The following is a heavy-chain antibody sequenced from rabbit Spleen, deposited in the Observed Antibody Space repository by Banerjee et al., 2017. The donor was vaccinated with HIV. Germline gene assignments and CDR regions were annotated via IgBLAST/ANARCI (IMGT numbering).Heavy chain of an antibody. CDR2: IYTGNNKN. CDR3: ARDAGSYDYIDGYFNL. J-gene: IGHJ4*01. D-gene: IGHD8-1*01. Sequence: QEQLVESGGGLVQPGASPTLTCTASGFSFSSSYDMCWVRQAPGKGLEWIGCIYTGNNKNYYASWAKGRFTISKTSSTMVTLQMTSLTAADTATYFCARDAGSYDYIDGYFNLWGPGTLVTVS. V-gene: IGHV1S45*01. CDR1: GFSFSSSYD.